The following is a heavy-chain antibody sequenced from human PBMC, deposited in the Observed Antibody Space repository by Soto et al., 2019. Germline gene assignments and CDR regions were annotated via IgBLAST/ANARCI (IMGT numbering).Heavy chain of an antibody. CDR2: INHSGST. D-gene: IGHD3-16*01. V-gene: IGHV4-34*01. J-gene: IGHJ6*02. CDR3: ARYGEVTPRRYGMDV. CDR1: GGSFSGYQ. Sequence: SETLSLTCAVYGGSFSGYQWSWVRQAPGKGLEWIGEINHSGSTNYNPSLKSRVTISIDTSKNQFSLMLTSVTAADTAMYFCARYGEVTPRRYGMDVWGQGTTVTVSS.